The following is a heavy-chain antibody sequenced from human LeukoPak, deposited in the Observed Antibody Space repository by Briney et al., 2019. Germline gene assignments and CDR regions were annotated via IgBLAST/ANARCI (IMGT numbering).Heavy chain of an antibody. CDR1: GFTFSDYA. CDR2: ISGSGAST. CDR3: AKGEGAYYYYGVDV. Sequence: GGSLRLSCAASGFTFSDYAMTWVRQAPGKGLEWVSSISGSGASTCYADSVKGRFTISRDISKNTLYLQMSSLRAEDAAVYYCAKGEGAYYYYGVDVWGQGTTVTVSS. J-gene: IGHJ6*02. V-gene: IGHV3-23*01. D-gene: IGHD1-26*01.